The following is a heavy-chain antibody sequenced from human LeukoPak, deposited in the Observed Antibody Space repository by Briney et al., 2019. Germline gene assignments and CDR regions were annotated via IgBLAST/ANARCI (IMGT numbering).Heavy chain of an antibody. CDR3: ATDFPTILI. Sequence: SETLSLTCTVSGGSLSSYYGRWIRQPPGKVLEWSGYIYYSGGPNYNPSLKSRVTITVNTTKTQFSLQLSSVTAADTAVYYCATDFPTILIWGQGTLVTVSS. V-gene: IGHV4-59*12. CDR1: GGSLSSYY. CDR2: IYYSGGP. J-gene: IGHJ4*02. D-gene: IGHD2/OR15-2a*01.